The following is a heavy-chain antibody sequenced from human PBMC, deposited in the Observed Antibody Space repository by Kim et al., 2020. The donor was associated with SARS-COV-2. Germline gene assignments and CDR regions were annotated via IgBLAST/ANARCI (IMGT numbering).Heavy chain of an antibody. D-gene: IGHD7-27*01. CDR1: GGSFSGYY. CDR2: INHSGST. V-gene: IGHV4-34*01. Sequence: SETLSLTCAVYGGSFSGYYWSWIRQPPGKGLEWIGEINHSGSTNYNPSLKSRVTISVDTSKNQFSLKLSSVTAADTAVYYCARVYRQLGSIDYWGQGTLVTVSS. J-gene: IGHJ4*02. CDR3: ARVYRQLGSIDY.